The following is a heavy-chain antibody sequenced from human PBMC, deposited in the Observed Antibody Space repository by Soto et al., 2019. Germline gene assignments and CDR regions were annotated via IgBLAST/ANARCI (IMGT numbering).Heavy chain of an antibody. CDR1: GDTFKNCV. J-gene: IGHJ6*02. Sequence: QVQVVQSGVEVRRPGSSVKVSCKASGDTFKNCVISWVRQAPGQGLEWMGGIIPLFGTTDFAQRFQGRITITTDESTTTASMELSRLRSEDTATYYCAAELGFGKLAVVWGQGPTVIVSS. CDR3: AAELGFGKLAVV. CDR2: IIPLFGTT. V-gene: IGHV1-69*01. D-gene: IGHD7-27*01.